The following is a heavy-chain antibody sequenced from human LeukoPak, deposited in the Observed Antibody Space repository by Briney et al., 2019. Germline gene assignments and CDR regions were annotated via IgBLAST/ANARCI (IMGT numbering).Heavy chain of an antibody. D-gene: IGHD6-19*01. CDR3: AKMTLYDLSGWLYYFDY. CDR2: ISGSGGST. CDR1: GFTFSSYA. V-gene: IGHV3-23*01. J-gene: IGHJ4*02. Sequence: GGSLRLSCAASGFTFSSYAMSRVRQAPGKGLEWVSAISGSGGSTYYADSVKGRFTISRDNSKNTLYLQMNSLRAEDTAVYYCAKMTLYDLSGWLYYFDYWGQGTLVTVSS.